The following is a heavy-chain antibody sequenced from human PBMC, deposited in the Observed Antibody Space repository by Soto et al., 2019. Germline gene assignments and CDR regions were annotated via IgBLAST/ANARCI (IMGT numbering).Heavy chain of an antibody. CDR1: GGSFSGFY. CDR3: ARAPRGQYYGSETHYNRWFDP. V-gene: IGHV4-34*01. D-gene: IGHD3-10*01. Sequence: SETLSLTCAVYGGSFSGFYWSWIRQPPGKGLEWIGEINHSGSTYYNPSLKSRVAISVDTSKNQFSLNLSSMTAADTAVYYCARAPRGQYYGSETHYNRWFDPWGQGTLVTVSS. CDR2: INHSGST. J-gene: IGHJ5*02.